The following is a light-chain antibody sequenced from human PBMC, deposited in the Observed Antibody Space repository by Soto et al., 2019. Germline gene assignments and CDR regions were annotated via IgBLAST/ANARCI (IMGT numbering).Light chain of an antibody. CDR3: QQYGGSQA. CDR2: GVS. J-gene: IGKJ1*01. Sequence: VWTRYRDTPSLSPGERVTLSCRASQSVSSNYLAWYQQKAGQAPRLLIYGVSSRATGIPDRFSGSGSGTDFPLTISILEPEYVAVYYCQQYGGSQAFGQGTKVDIK. CDR1: QSVSSNY. V-gene: IGKV3-20*01.